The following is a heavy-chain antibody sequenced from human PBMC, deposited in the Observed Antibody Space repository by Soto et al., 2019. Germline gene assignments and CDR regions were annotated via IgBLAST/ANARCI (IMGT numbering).Heavy chain of an antibody. CDR3: ARAGLDYGGTFAY. CDR2: IYYSGST. V-gene: IGHV4-59*01. CDR1: GGSISSYY. J-gene: IGHJ4*02. D-gene: IGHD4-17*01. Sequence: SETLSLTCTVSGGSISSYYWSWIRQPPGKGLEWIGYIYYSGSTNYNPSLKSRVTISVDTSKNQFSLKLSSVTAADTAVYYCARAGLDYGGTFAYWGQGTLVTVSS.